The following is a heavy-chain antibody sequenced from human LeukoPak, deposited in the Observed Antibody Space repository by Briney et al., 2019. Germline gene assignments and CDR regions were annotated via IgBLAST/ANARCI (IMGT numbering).Heavy chain of an antibody. J-gene: IGHJ4*02. CDR2: IYTFVTIT. CDR3: VREGDCHNYPFDF. D-gene: IGHD5-24*01. V-gene: IGHV3-74*01. Sequence: GGSLRLSCAASGFTFSRNWMHWVRHDEGKGLVWVSRIYTFVTITNYPDSVKCPFTISTDNANNTLYLHMNSLRADDTAVYYCVREGDCHNYPFDFWGQGTLVSVSS. CDR1: GFTFSRNW.